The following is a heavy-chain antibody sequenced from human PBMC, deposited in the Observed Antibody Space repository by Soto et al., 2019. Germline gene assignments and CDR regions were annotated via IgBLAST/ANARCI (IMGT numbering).Heavy chain of an antibody. V-gene: IGHV1-46*01. CDR3: ARDPWYYDFWSGYMSYYYYGMDV. J-gene: IGHJ6*02. CDR1: GYTFTSYY. D-gene: IGHD3-3*01. Sequence: ASVKVSCKASGYTFTSYYMHWVRQAPGQGLEWMGIINPSGGSTSYAQKFQGRVTMTRDTSTSTVYMELSSLRSEDTAVYYCARDPWYYDFWSGYMSYYYYGMDVWGQGPTVTVSS. CDR2: INPSGGST.